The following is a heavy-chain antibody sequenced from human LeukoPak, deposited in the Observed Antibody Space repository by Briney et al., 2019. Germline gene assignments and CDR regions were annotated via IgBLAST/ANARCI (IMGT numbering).Heavy chain of an antibody. D-gene: IGHD1-26*01. V-gene: IGHV3-7*01. CDR3: ARQTGGYYMDV. Sequence: GGSLRLSCAASEFTFSSYWMSWVRQAPGKGLEWVANIKQDGSEKYYVDSVKGRFTISRDNAKNSLYLQMNSLRAEDTAVYYCARQTGGYYMDVWGKGTTVTVSS. CDR1: EFTFSSYW. J-gene: IGHJ6*03. CDR2: IKQDGSEK.